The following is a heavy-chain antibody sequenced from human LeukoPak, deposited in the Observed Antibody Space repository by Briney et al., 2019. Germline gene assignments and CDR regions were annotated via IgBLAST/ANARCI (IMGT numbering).Heavy chain of an antibody. CDR3: AKGLLWFGELDLDAFDI. Sequence: GGSLRLSCAASGFTFSSYDMHWVRQAPGKGLEWVAFIRYDGSNKYYADSVKGRFTISRDNSKNTLYLQMNSLRAEDTAVYYCAKGLLWFGELDLDAFDIWGQGTMVTVSS. V-gene: IGHV3-30*02. CDR2: IRYDGSNK. CDR1: GFTFSSYD. D-gene: IGHD3-10*01. J-gene: IGHJ3*02.